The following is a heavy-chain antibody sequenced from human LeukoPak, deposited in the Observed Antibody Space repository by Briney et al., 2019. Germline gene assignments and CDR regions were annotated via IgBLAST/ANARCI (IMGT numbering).Heavy chain of an antibody. D-gene: IGHD4-17*01. CDR1: GGPISSGDYY. J-gene: IGHJ4*02. CDR2: IYYSGST. V-gene: IGHV4-30-4*01. CDR3: ARGKPYGDYVRNFDY. Sequence: SQTLSLTRTVSGGPISSGDYYWSWIRQPPGKGLEWIGYIYYSGSTYYNPSLKSRVTISVDTSKNQFSLKLSSVTAADTAVYYCARGKPYGDYVRNFDYWGQGTLVTVSS.